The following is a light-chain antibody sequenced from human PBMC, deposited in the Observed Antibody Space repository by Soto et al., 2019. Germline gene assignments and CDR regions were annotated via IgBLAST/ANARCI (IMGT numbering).Light chain of an antibody. CDR3: QQYNSWLWT. J-gene: IGKJ1*01. CDR2: GAS. Sequence: EIVLTQSPGTLSLSPGERATLSCRASQSVSSSYLAWYQQKPGQAPRLLIYGASSRATGIPDRFSGSGSGTDFTLIISSLQSEDSAVYYCQQYNSWLWTFGQGTKVDIK. CDR1: QSVSSSY. V-gene: IGKV3-20*01.